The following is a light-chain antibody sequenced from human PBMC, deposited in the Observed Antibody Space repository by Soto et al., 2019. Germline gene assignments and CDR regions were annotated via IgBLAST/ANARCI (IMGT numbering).Light chain of an antibody. V-gene: IGLV1-40*01. CDR1: SSNIGAGYD. J-gene: IGLJ2*01. CDR3: QSYDSSFYVV. Sequence: QSVLTQPPSVSGAPGQRVTISCTGSSSNIGAGYDVHWYQQLPGTAPKFLIYGNTNRPSGVPDRFSGSKSGPSASLAITGLQAEDEADYYCQSYDSSFYVVFGGGTKLTVL. CDR2: GNT.